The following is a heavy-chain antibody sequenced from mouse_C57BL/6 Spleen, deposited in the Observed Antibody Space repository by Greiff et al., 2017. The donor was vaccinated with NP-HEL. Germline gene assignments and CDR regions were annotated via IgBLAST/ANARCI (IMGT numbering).Heavy chain of an antibody. Sequence: VQLQQSGAELARPGASVKMSCKASGYTFTSYTMHWVNQRPGQGLEWIGYINPSSGYTKYNQKFKDKATLTADKSSSTAYMQLSSLTSEDSAVYYCASDYYGSSYVGFAYWGQGTLVTVSA. D-gene: IGHD1-1*01. CDR2: INPSSGYT. CDR3: ASDYYGSSYVGFAY. CDR1: GYTFTSYT. V-gene: IGHV1-4*01. J-gene: IGHJ3*01.